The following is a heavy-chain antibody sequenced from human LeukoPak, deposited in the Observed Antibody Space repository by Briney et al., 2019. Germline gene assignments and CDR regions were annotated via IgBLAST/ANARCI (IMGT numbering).Heavy chain of an antibody. D-gene: IGHD6-13*01. V-gene: IGHV3-21*04. CDR1: GFTFSSYS. CDR3: AKWGQVEAGGFQN. J-gene: IGHJ1*01. Sequence: GGSLRLSCAASGFTFSSYSMNWVRQAPGKGLEWVSSISSSSSYIYYADSVKGRFTISRDNSKNTLYLQMNSLRADDTAVYYCAKWGQVEAGGFQNWGQGTPVTVSS. CDR2: ISSSSSYI.